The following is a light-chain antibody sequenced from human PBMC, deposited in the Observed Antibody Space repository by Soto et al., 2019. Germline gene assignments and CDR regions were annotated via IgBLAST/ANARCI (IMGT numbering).Light chain of an antibody. CDR1: KLGDKY. CDR3: QAWDSSTVV. J-gene: IGLJ2*01. V-gene: IGLV3-1*01. Sequence: SYELTQPPSVSVSPGQTASITCSGDKLGDKYACWYQQKPGQSPVLVIYQDSKRPSGIPVRFSGSSSGNTATLTIRGTQAMEEADYYCQAWDSSTVVFGGGTKLTVL. CDR2: QDS.